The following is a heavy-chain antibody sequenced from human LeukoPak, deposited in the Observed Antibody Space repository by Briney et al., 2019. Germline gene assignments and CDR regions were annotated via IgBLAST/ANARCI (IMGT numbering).Heavy chain of an antibody. J-gene: IGHJ4*02. D-gene: IGHD4-17*01. CDR2: INAGNGNT. CDR3: ARVALRGPFDY. V-gene: IGHV1-3*01. Sequence: ASVKVSCKASGHTFTSYAMHWVRQAPGQRLEWMGWINAGNGNTKYSQKFQGRVTITRDTSASTAYMELSSLRSEDTAVYYCARVALRGPFDYWGQGTLVTVSS. CDR1: GHTFTSYA.